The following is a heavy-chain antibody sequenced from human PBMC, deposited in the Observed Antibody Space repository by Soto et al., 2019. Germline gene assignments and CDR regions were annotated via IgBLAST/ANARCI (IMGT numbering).Heavy chain of an antibody. V-gene: IGHV3-30-3*01. CDR1: GFTFSSYA. Sequence: QVQLVESGGGVVQPGRSLRLSCAASGFTFSSYAMHWVRQAPGKGLEWVAVISYDGSNKYYADSVKGRFTISRDNSKNTLYLQMNSLRAEDTAVYYCARASSYDILTGYYSFDPWGQGTLVTVSS. CDR3: ARASSYDILTGYYSFDP. J-gene: IGHJ5*02. CDR2: ISYDGSNK. D-gene: IGHD3-9*01.